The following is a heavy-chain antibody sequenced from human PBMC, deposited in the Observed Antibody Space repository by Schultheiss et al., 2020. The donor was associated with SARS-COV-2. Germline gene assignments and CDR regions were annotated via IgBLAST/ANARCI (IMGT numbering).Heavy chain of an antibody. Sequence: SVKVSCKASGGTFSGYAISWVRQAPGQGLEWMGGFIPIFGSANYAQKFQGRITITADASTSTVYMELTSLRSEDTAVYYCTRDREDYGDYVFDYWGQGTLVTVSS. V-gene: IGHV1-69*13. D-gene: IGHD4-17*01. CDR3: TRDREDYGDYVFDY. J-gene: IGHJ4*02. CDR2: FIPIFGSA. CDR1: GGTFSGYA.